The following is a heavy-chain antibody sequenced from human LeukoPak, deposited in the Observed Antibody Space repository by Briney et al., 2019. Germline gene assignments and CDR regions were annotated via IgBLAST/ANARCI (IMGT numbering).Heavy chain of an antibody. Sequence: GGSLRLSCAASGFTFSSYAMMWVRQSPEKGLEWVSSITGSGDRTYYADSVRGRFTISRDNSKNTLYLQMNSLRAEDTAVYFCVKGFVHPTYYFEYWGQGTLVTVSS. D-gene: IGHD3-10*01. V-gene: IGHV3-23*01. CDR1: GFTFSSYA. CDR2: ITGSGDRT. CDR3: VKGFVHPTYYFEY. J-gene: IGHJ4*02.